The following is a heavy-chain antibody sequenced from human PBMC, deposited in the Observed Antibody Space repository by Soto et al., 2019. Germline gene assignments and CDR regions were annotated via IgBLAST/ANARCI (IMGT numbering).Heavy chain of an antibody. V-gene: IGHV3-74*01. J-gene: IGHJ5*02. D-gene: IGHD6-13*01. Sequence: PGGSLRLSCAASGFTFSSYWMHWVRQAPGKGLVWVSRINSDGSSTSYADSVKGRFTISRDNAKNTLYLQMNSLRAEDTAVYYCVRPYSSSWYGENWFDPWGQGTLVTVS. CDR1: GFTFSSYW. CDR3: VRPYSSSWYGENWFDP. CDR2: INSDGSST.